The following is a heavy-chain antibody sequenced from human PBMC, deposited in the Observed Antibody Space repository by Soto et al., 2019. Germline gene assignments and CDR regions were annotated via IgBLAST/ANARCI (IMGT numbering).Heavy chain of an antibody. D-gene: IGHD2-15*01. V-gene: IGHV3-74*01. CDR3: ARDGILEDLDY. Sequence: EVQLVESGGGLVQPGGSLRLSCAASGFTFSSYWMHWVRQVPGKGLVWVSRINSDGSSTNYAESVKGRFTISRDNAKNTLYLQINSLRAEDTAVYYCARDGILEDLDYWGQGTLVTVSS. CDR1: GFTFSSYW. CDR2: INSDGSST. J-gene: IGHJ4*02.